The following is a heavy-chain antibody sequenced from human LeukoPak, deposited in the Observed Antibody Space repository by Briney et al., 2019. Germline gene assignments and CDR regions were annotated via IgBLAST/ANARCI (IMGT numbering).Heavy chain of an antibody. CDR3: AREFSYYDFWSGYRPNWFDP. J-gene: IGHJ5*02. CDR1: GFTVSSNY. D-gene: IGHD3-3*01. Sequence: PGGSLRLSCAASGFTVSSNYMSWVRQAPGKGLEWVSVIYSGGSTYYADSVKGRFTISRDNSKNTLYLQMNSLRAEDTAVYYCAREFSYYDFWSGYRPNWFDPWGQGTLVTVSS. CDR2: IYSGGST. V-gene: IGHV3-53*01.